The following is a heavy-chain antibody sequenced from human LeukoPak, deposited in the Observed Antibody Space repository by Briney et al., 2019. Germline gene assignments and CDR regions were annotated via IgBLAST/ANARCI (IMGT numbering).Heavy chain of an antibody. CDR2: ITGGSGAK. CDR3: AKDTPLTTYTSGWSSNSFDY. V-gene: IGHV3-23*01. Sequence: GGSLRVSCTVPGFTFSSFAMSWARQAPGKGLEWVSTITGGSGAKYYADSVKGRFTISRDNSKDTLYLQMHSLRAEDTAVYFCAKDTPLTTYTSGWSSNSFDYWGQGTLVAVSS. D-gene: IGHD6-19*01. CDR1: GFTFSSFA. J-gene: IGHJ4*02.